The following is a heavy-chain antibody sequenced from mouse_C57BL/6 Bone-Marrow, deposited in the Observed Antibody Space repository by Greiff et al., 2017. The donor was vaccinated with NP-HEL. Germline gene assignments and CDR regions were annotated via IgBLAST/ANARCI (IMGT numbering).Heavy chain of an antibody. CDR1: GYSITSGYY. CDR2: ISYDGSN. J-gene: IGHJ2*01. CDR3: ARERITTVVAFDY. D-gene: IGHD1-1*01. Sequence: VQLKESGPGLVKPSQSLSLTCSVTGYSITSGYYWNWIRQFPGNKLEWMGYISYDGSNNYNPSLKNRISITRDTSKNQFFLKLNSVTTEDTATYYCARERITTVVAFDYWGQGTTLTVSS. V-gene: IGHV3-6*01.